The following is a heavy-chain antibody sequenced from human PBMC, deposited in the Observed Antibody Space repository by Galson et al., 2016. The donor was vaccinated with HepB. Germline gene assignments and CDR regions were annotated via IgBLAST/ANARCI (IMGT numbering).Heavy chain of an antibody. J-gene: IGHJ4*02. CDR2: IGATNGAI. V-gene: IGHV3-48*02. D-gene: IGHD6-13*01. CDR3: PRESGASWYLIDY. Sequence: SLRLSCAVSGFTLTASAMNWVRQAPGKGLEWIAYIGATNGAIFYADSVKGRFTISKDNAKDSLFLQMNNLGDDDTAVYYCPRESGASWYLIDYWGQGTLVTVSS. CDR1: GFTLTASA.